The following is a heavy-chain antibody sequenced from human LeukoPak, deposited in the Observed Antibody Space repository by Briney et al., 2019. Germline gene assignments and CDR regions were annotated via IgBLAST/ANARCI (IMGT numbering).Heavy chain of an antibody. CDR3: AREAGTGTTLFNYYYYMDV. Sequence: GGSLRLSCAASGFTFSSYRMSWVRQAPGKGLEWVANIKQDGSEKYYVDSVKGRFTISRDNAKNSLYLQMNSLRAEDTAVYYCAREAGTGTTLFNYYYYMDVWGKGTTVTVSS. CDR2: IKQDGSEK. CDR1: GFTFSSYR. V-gene: IGHV3-7*01. J-gene: IGHJ6*03. D-gene: IGHD1-7*01.